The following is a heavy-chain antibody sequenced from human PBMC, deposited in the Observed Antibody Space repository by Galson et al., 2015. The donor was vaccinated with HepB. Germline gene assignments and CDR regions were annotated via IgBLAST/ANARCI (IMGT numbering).Heavy chain of an antibody. CDR1: GYTFTSYG. CDR3: ARGALIRAVAGKDWFDP. V-gene: IGHV1-18*01. CDR2: ISAYNGNT. Sequence: SVKVSCKASGYTFTSYGISWVRQAPGQGLEWMGWISAYNGNTNYAQKLQGRVTMTTDTSTSTAYMELRSLRSDDTAVYYCARGALIRAVAGKDWFDPWGQGALVTVSS. J-gene: IGHJ5*02. D-gene: IGHD6-19*01.